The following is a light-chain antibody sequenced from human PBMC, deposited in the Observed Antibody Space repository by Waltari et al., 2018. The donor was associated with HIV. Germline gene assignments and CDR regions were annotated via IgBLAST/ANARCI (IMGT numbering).Light chain of an antibody. V-gene: IGLV2-14*03. CDR1: HTASYVLQY. CDR3: SSYTTTRSVV. J-gene: IGLJ3*02. CDR2: DVN. Sequence: SVLTQPASVSGSPGQSITFPCSAVHTASYVLQYYSWYLQQPDKSPQLVLYDVNYRPSGISDRFSGSKSGNTASLTISALQPDDEGHYYCSSYTTTRSVVFGGGTKVTVL.